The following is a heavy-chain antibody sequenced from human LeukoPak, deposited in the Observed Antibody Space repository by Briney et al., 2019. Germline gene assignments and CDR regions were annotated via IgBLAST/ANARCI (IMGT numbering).Heavy chain of an antibody. CDR2: ISSSGSYI. CDR3: ARDMSIAVAGRDY. Sequence: GGSLRLSCAASGFTFSSYSMNWVRQAPGKGLEWVSSISSSGSYIYYADSVKGRFTISRDNAKNSLYLQMNSLRAEDTAVYYCARDMSIAVAGRDYWGQGTLVTVSS. CDR1: GFTFSSYS. D-gene: IGHD6-19*01. V-gene: IGHV3-21*01. J-gene: IGHJ4*02.